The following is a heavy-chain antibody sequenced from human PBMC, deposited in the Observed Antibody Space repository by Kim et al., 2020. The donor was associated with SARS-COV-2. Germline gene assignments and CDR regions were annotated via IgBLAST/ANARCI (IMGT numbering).Heavy chain of an antibody. J-gene: IGHJ3*02. CDR2: IWYDGSNK. CDR1: GFTFSSYG. D-gene: IGHD6-13*01. CDR3: ARDWAAAGIDAFDI. Sequence: GGSLRLSCAASGFTFSSYGMHSVRQAPGKGLEWVAVIWYDGSNKYYADSVKGRFTISRDNSKNTLYLQMNSLRAEDTAVYYWARDWAAAGIDAFDIWGQG. V-gene: IGHV3-33*01.